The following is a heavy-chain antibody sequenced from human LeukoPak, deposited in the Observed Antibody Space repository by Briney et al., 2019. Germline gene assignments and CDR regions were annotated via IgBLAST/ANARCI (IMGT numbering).Heavy chain of an antibody. CDR1: GGTFSSYA. CDR2: IIPIFGTA. Sequence: ASVEVSCKASGGTFSSYAISWVRQAPGQGLEWMGGIIPIFGTANYAQKFQGRVTITADESTSTAYMELSSLRSEDTAVYYCARQGTYSSAIGMGYWGQGTLVTVSS. D-gene: IGHD6-19*01. V-gene: IGHV1-69*13. CDR3: ARQGTYSSAIGMGY. J-gene: IGHJ4*02.